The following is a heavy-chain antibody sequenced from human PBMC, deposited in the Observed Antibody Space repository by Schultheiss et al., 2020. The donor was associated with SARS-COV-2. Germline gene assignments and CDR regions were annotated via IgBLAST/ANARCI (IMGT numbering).Heavy chain of an antibody. D-gene: IGHD2-2*01. V-gene: IGHV4-34*01. CDR3: ARWYCSSTSCHDAFDI. CDR2: IYHSGST. J-gene: IGHJ3*02. CDR1: GGSFSGYY. Sequence: SETLSLTCAVYGGSFSGYYWSWIRQPPGKGLEWIGSIYHSGSTNYNPSLKSRVTISVDKSKNQFSLKLSSVTAADTAVYYCARWYCSSTSCHDAFDIWGQGTMVTVSS.